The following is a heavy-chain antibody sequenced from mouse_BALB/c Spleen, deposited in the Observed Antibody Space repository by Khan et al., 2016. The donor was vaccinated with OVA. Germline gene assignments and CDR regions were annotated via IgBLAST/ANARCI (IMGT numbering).Heavy chain of an antibody. CDR3: ARGNYYGYYFDY. J-gene: IGHJ2*01. CDR2: ISYSGVT. V-gene: IGHV3-2*02. CDR1: GYSITSGYA. D-gene: IGHD1-1*01. Sequence: EEGPGLVKPSQSLSLTCTVTGYSITSGYAWNWIRQFPGNKLEWMGYISYSGVTSYTPSLKSRISIIRDTSKNQFFLQLNSVTTEDTATYYCARGNYYGYYFDYWGQGTTLTVSS.